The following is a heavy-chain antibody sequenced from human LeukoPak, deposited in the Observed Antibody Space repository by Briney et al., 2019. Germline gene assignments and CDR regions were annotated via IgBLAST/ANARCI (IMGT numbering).Heavy chain of an antibody. V-gene: IGHV1-69*04. J-gene: IGHJ5*02. CDR1: GGTFSSYA. CDR3: ARALGVGAKNWFDP. D-gene: IGHD3-16*01. CDR2: IIPILGIA. Sequence: SVKVSCKASGGTFSSYAISWVRQAPGQGLEWMGRIIPILGIANYAQKFQGRVTITADKSTSTAYMELSSLRSEDTAVYYCARALGVGAKNWFDPWGQGTLVPVSS.